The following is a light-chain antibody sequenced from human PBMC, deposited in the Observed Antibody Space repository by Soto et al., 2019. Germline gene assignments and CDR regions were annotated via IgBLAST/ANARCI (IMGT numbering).Light chain of an antibody. Sequence: EIVMTQSPGTLSVSPGERATVSCRASQSVSSNLAWYQQKPGQAPRILIYGASTRATGIPARFSGSGSGTEFTLTFSSLQSEDFAVYYCQQYNNWPPWTFGQGTKVEIK. CDR1: QSVSSN. V-gene: IGKV3-15*01. CDR2: GAS. J-gene: IGKJ1*01. CDR3: QQYNNWPPWT.